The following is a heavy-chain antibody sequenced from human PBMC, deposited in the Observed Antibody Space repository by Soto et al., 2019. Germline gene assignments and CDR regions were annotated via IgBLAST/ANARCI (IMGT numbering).Heavy chain of an antibody. CDR3: ARYDYGSGDDYNIDY. V-gene: IGHV4-4*02. Sequence: QVQLQESGPGLVKPSGTLSLTCAVSGDSITSMNWWSWLRQSPGKGLEWIGEIHHGGSTNYNPSLMSRVTISVDKSQNQFSLRLTSVTAADTAVYYCARYDYGSGDDYNIDYWGQGTLVTVSS. D-gene: IGHD3-10*01. CDR1: GDSITSMNW. J-gene: IGHJ4*02. CDR2: IHHGGST.